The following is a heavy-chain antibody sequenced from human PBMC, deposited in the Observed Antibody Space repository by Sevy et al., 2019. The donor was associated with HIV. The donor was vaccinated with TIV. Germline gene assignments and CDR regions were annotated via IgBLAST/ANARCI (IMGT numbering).Heavy chain of an antibody. D-gene: IGHD6-13*01. Sequence: GGSLRLSCAASGFDFSSYRMHWVRQAPGKGLEWVSVIAYDESTKYYGDSVRGRFTISRDNSKNTLYLQMNSLREEDTGVYYCARQGSSWTFDPWGQGTLVTVSS. CDR2: IAYDESTK. J-gene: IGHJ5*02. V-gene: IGHV3-30-3*01. CDR1: GFDFSSYR. CDR3: ARQGSSWTFDP.